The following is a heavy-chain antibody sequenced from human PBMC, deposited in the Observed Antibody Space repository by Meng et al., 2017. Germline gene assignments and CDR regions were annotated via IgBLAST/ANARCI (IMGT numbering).Heavy chain of an antibody. J-gene: IGHJ4*02. Sequence: GQGVRVGAGGERPGLPGKVSCKASGGTFSSYAISWVRQAPGQGIEWMGGIIPIFGTANYAQKFQGRVTITADESTSTAYMQLSSLRSEDTAVYYCARDDYSNYLPFDYWGQGTLVTVSS. D-gene: IGHD4-11*01. V-gene: IGHV1-69*01. CDR2: IIPIFGTA. CDR3: ARDDYSNYLPFDY. CDR1: GGTFSSYA.